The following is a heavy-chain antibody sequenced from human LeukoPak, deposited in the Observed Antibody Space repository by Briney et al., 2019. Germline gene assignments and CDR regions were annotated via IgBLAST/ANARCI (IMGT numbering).Heavy chain of an antibody. J-gene: IGHJ4*02. D-gene: IGHD5-24*01. V-gene: IGHV3-30*02. Sequence: GGSLRLSCAASGFIFSNYGIHWVRQAPGKGLEWVMFSRSDGGYYDYADSVKGRFAISRDNNNNTVYLQMNSLRVEDTAVYYCAKDPDPIEGRDWGQGTLVTVSS. CDR2: SRSDGGYY. CDR3: AKDPDPIEGRD. CDR1: GFIFSNYG.